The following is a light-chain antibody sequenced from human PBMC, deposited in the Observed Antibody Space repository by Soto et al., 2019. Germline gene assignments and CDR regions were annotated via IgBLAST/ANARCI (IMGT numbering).Light chain of an antibody. J-gene: IGKJ1*01. CDR3: QQYNSYWT. CDR2: DAS. Sequence: IQMPHSPSTLSASVWARATITCRASQSISSWLAWYQQTPGKAPKLLIYDASSLESGVPSRFSGRGSGTEFTLTISSLQPDDFATYYCQQYNSYWTFGQGTKVDI. V-gene: IGKV1-5*01. CDR1: QSISSW.